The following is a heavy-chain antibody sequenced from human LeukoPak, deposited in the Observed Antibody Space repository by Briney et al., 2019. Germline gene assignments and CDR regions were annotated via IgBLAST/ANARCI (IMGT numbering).Heavy chain of an antibody. CDR3: AKARDCSVSSCLHALFDY. Sequence: PGGSLRLSCAASGFTFTTYAMNRVRQAPGKGLEWVSAISGRGDTTYYADSVEGRFTISRDNSKNILYLQMNSLRADDTAVYYCAKARDCSVSSCLHALFDYWGQGALVTVSS. CDR2: ISGRGDTT. V-gene: IGHV3-23*01. J-gene: IGHJ4*02. CDR1: GFTFTTYA. D-gene: IGHD6-13*01.